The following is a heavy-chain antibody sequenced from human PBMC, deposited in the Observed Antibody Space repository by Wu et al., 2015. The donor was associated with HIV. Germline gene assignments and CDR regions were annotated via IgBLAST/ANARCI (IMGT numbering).Heavy chain of an antibody. V-gene: IGHV1-2*06. CDR1: GYTFTAFY. D-gene: IGHD3-3*01. J-gene: IGHJ2*01. CDR2: INADSGET. CDR3: ARQFFLGNNFVKYFDL. Sequence: QVQLVQSGAEVKKPGASVKVSCKASGYTFTAFYIHWVRQAPGQGLEWMGRINADSGETKFSQKFQGRVIMARDTSANIVFMHLGSLRPDDTAVYYCARQFFLGNNFVKYFDLWGLAPWSLSPQ.